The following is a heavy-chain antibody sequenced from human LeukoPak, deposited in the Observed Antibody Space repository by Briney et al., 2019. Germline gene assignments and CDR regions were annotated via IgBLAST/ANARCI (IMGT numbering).Heavy chain of an antibody. CDR2: IYSGGST. D-gene: IGHD1-1*01. CDR1: GFTFSSYA. V-gene: IGHV3-23*03. CDR3: ARRGTGHGMDV. Sequence: GGSLRLSCAASGFTFSSYAMSWVRQAPGKGLEWVSVIYSGGSTYYADSVKGRFTISRDNSKNTLVLQMNSLRAEDTAVYYCARRGTGHGMDVWGQGTTVIVSS. J-gene: IGHJ6*02.